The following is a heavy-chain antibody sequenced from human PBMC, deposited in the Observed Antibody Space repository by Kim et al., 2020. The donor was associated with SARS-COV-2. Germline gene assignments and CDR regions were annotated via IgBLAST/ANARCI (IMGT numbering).Heavy chain of an antibody. CDR3: ARDYYFGSGGYYIDY. J-gene: IGHJ4*02. Sequence: GGSLRLSCAASGFTLSTYAMHWVRQAPGKGLEWVSLISDDGSKTYYTDSVKGRFTISRDSSKNTLYLHMNSLRPEDTALYYCARDYYFGSGGYYIDYWGQGTLVTVSS. D-gene: IGHD3-10*01. CDR2: ISDDGSKT. CDR1: GFTLSTYA. V-gene: IGHV3-30-3*01.